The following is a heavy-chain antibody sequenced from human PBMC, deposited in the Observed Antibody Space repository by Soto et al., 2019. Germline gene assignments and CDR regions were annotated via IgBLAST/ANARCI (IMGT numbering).Heavy chain of an antibody. Sequence: EVQLVDSGGGLVQPGGSLRLSCAASGFIFSNYVMSWGRQAPGKGLEWVSSISDSGGTSYYADSVKGRFTISRDNSKNTLYLQMNSLRAEDTAIYYCAKRPTALLTFDYWGQGTLVTVSS. V-gene: IGHV3-23*04. CDR1: GFIFSNYV. J-gene: IGHJ4*02. CDR2: ISDSGGTS. CDR3: AKRPTALLTFDY. D-gene: IGHD1-26*01.